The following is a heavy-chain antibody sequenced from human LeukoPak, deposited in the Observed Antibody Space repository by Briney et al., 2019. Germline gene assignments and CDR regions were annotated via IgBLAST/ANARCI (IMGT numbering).Heavy chain of an antibody. D-gene: IGHD1-26*01. CDR3: ARQSTGSYYSPIDY. CDR2: INPSADTT. J-gene: IGHJ4*02. Sequence: GASVKVSCKASAYIFTSYQMHWVRQAPGQGLEWMAVINPSADTTNSAQKFQGRLTVTMDTSTTTVYMELRSLRSDDTAMYYCARQSTGSYYSPIDYWGQGTLVTVSS. CDR1: AYIFTSYQ. V-gene: IGHV1-46*01.